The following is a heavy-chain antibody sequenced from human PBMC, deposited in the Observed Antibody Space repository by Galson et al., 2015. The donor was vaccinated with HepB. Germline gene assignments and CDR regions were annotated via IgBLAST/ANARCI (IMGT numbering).Heavy chain of an antibody. D-gene: IGHD5-12*01. CDR2: VLSSGST. J-gene: IGHJ5*02. CDR1: GAFISRSSYY. CDR3: VRGQGGYSEYGLNWFDP. Sequence: SETLSLTCSVSGAFISRSSYYWGWIRQPPGKGLEWIGSVLSSGSTYYSPSLRSRVSMSVDTSKNQFSMRLFSVTTADTAVYYCVRGQGGYSEYGLNWFDPWGQGILVTVSS. V-gene: IGHV4-39*07.